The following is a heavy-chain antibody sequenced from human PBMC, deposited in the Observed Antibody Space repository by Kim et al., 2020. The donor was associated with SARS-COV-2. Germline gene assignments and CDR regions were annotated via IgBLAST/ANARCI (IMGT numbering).Heavy chain of an antibody. J-gene: IGHJ5*02. Sequence: SQTLSLTCAISGDSVSSNSAAWNWIRQCPSRGLEWLGRTYYRSKWYNDYAVSVKSRITINPDTSKNQFSLQLNSVTPEDTAVYYCARLHHDCSSTSCKRTFWFDPWGQGTLVTVSS. CDR3: ARLHHDCSSTSCKRTFWFDP. D-gene: IGHD2-2*01. CDR2: TYYRSKWYN. CDR1: GDSVSSNSAA. V-gene: IGHV6-1*01.